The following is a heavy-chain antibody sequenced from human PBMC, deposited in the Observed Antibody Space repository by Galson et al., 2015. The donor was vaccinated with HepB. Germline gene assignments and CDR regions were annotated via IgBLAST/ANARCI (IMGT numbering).Heavy chain of an antibody. V-gene: IGHV1-3*01. D-gene: IGHD6-19*01. CDR3: AIVQIDSSGWTYWYFDL. Sequence: QSGAEVKKPGASVKVSCKASGYTFTSYAMHWVRQAPGQRLEWMGWINAGNGNTKYSQKFQGRVTITRDTSASTAYMELSSLRSEDTAVNYCAIVQIDSSGWTYWYFDLWGRGTLVTVSS. J-gene: IGHJ2*01. CDR2: INAGNGNT. CDR1: GYTFTSYA.